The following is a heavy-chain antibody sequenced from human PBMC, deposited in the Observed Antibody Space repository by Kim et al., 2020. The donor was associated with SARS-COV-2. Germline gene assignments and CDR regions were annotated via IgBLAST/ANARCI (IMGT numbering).Heavy chain of an antibody. Sequence: KGLVWIGYITYNRNTYYNPSLKSRVTMSVDTSKSQFSLKLSSVTAADTAVYYCARVPDTIFGVVTHCDYWGQLTLVTVSS. CDR2: ITYNRNT. CDR3: ARVPDTIFGVVTHCDY. V-gene: IGHV4-31*02. J-gene: IGHJ4*02. D-gene: IGHD3-3*01.